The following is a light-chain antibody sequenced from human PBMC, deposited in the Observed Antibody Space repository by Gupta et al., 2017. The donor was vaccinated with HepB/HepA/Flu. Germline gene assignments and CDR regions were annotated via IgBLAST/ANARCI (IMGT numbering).Light chain of an antibody. J-gene: IGKJ2*01. CDR2: QVS. Sequence: DVIMTQSPLSLPVTLGQPASISCRSTQSLVYSNGNTYLNWFHQRPGQSPRRLIYQVSKRDSGVPDRFSRSGSDTDFTLHMSRVEAEDVGIYYCSRGIHWGHTFGQGTKMEIK. CDR1: QSLVYSNGNTY. V-gene: IGKV2-30*01. CDR3: SRGIHWGHT.